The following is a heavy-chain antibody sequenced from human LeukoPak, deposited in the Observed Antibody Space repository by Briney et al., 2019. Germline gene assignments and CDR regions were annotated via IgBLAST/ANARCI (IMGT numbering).Heavy chain of an antibody. CDR3: AKGRRGDRYYGSGSYLNWFDP. V-gene: IGHV3-30*18. CDR2: ISYDGSNK. J-gene: IGHJ5*02. D-gene: IGHD3-10*01. Sequence: PGGSLRLSCAASGFTFSSYGMHWVRQAPGKGLEWVAVISYDGSNKYYADSVKGRFTISRDNSKNTLYLQMNSLRAEDTAVYYRAKGRRGDRYYGSGSYLNWFDPWGQGTLVTVSS. CDR1: GFTFSSYG.